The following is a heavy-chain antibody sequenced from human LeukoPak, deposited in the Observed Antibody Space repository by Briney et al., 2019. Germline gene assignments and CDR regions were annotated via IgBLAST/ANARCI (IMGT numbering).Heavy chain of an antibody. V-gene: IGHV4-39*07. CDR1: GGSISSSSYY. CDR3: AREAGELPDPNGGLDY. J-gene: IGHJ4*02. D-gene: IGHD1-26*01. Sequence: SETLSLTCTVSGGSISSSSYYWGWIRQPPGKGLEWIGSIYYSGSTYYNPSLKSQVTISVDTSKNQFSLKLSSVTAADTAVYYCAREAGELPDPNGGLDYWGQGTLVTVSS. CDR2: IYYSGST.